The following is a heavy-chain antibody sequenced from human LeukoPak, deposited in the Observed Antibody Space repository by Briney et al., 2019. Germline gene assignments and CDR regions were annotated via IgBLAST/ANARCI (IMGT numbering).Heavy chain of an antibody. CDR3: AKDSTTYFWSGYTFRGNFDY. D-gene: IGHD3-3*01. Sequence: PGRSLRLSCAASGFTFDDYAMHWVRQAPGKGLEWVSGISWNRGSIGYADSVKGRFTISRDNAKNSLYLQMNSLRAEDTALYYCAKDSTTYFWSGYTFRGNFDYWGQGTLVTVSS. CDR1: GFTFDDYA. V-gene: IGHV3-9*01. J-gene: IGHJ4*02. CDR2: ISWNRGSI.